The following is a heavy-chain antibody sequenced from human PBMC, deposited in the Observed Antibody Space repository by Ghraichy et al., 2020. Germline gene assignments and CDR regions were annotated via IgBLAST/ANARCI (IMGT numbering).Heavy chain of an antibody. CDR2: IHHSGTT. CDR1: GASINSGSYY. Sequence: SETLSLTCTVSGASINSGSYYWVWIRQPPGKGLEWIGSIHHSGTTYFNPSLKSRVIISVDMPKNQFSLNLTSVTAADTALYFCARDHQLQPYAYYYGMDFWGQGSTVTVYS. D-gene: IGHD3-16*01. J-gene: IGHJ6*02. CDR3: ARDHQLQPYAYYYGMDF. V-gene: IGHV4-39*02.